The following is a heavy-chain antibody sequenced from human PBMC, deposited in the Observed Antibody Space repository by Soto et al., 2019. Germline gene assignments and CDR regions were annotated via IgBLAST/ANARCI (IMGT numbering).Heavy chain of an antibody. Sequence: QVNLQQWGAGLLKPSETLTLTCAVYGGSFSGYYWSWVRQSPGKGLEWIGLVNLGGNTNYSPPLKSRATISIDVSTNPFSLNLTPLPAADAAVYYCARTMTTVTTLGMDVWGQGTTVAVSS. CDR1: GGSFSGYY. CDR3: ARTMTTVTTLGMDV. V-gene: IGHV4-34*02. CDR2: VNLGGNT. J-gene: IGHJ6*02. D-gene: IGHD4-4*01.